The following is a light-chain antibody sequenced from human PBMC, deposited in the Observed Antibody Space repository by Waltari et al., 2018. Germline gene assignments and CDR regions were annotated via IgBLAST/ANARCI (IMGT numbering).Light chain of an antibody. J-gene: IGLJ2*01. CDR1: RSDIGAYNF. V-gene: IGLV2-23*01. Sequence: QSVLTQPASVSGSPGQSITISCTGTRSDIGAYNFVSWFQQLPGQAPRLLISEATKRPSGVSYRFPGSKSGNTASLSISDLQAEDEADYYCCSYVGGSRVLFGGGTKLTV. CDR2: EAT. CDR3: CSYVGGSRVL.